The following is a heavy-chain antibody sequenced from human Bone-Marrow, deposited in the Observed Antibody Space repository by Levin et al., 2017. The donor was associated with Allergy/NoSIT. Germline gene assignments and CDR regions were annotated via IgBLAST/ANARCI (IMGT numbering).Heavy chain of an antibody. V-gene: IGHV4-34*01. CDR3: ARAGLYVAAFFDY. D-gene: IGHD3-16*01. CDR2: INHSGST. Sequence: SETLSLTCAVYGGSFSGYYWSWIRQPPGKGLEWIGEINHSGSTNYNPSLKSRVTISVDTSKNQFSLKLSSVTAADTAVYYCARAGLYVAAFFDYWGQGTLVTVSS. CDR1: GGSFSGYY. J-gene: IGHJ4*02.